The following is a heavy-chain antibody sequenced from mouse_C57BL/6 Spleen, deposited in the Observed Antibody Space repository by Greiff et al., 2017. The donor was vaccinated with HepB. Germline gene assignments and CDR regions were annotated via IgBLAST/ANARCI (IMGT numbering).Heavy chain of an antibody. CDR3: AREGTGRLFAY. J-gene: IGHJ3*01. CDR1: GYTFTSYW. V-gene: IGHV1-64*01. D-gene: IGHD4-1*01. Sequence: VKLQQPGAELVKPGASVKLSCKASGYTFTSYWMHWVKQRPGQGLEWIGMIHPNSGSTNYNEKFKSKATLTVDKSSSTAYMQLSSLTSEDSAVYYCAREGTGRLFAYWGQGTLVTVSA. CDR2: IHPNSGST.